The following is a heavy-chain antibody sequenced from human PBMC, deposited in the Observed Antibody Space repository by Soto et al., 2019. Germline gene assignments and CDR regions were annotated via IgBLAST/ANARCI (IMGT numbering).Heavy chain of an antibody. CDR2: INPSGGST. V-gene: IGHV1-46*01. CDR3: ARPAGRLANWFDP. CDR1: GYTFTDYR. J-gene: IGHJ5*02. D-gene: IGHD6-6*01. Sequence: QVQLVQSGFEVKKPGASVKVSCKASGYTFTDYRMIWVRQAPGQGLEWMGIINPSGGSTNYAPNFQGRVTLTRDSFTSTVYMELSNLRSEDTAVYYCARPAGRLANWFDPWGQGTLVTVSS.